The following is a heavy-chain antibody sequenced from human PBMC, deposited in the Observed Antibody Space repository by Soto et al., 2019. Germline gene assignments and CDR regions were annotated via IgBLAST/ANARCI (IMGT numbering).Heavy chain of an antibody. CDR3: ERGIAVQGNWFDH. V-gene: IGHV4-34*01. CDR1: GVSFSGYY. J-gene: IGHJ5*02. Sequence: QVQLQQWVAGRLKPSETLSLTCAVYGVSFSGYYWSWLRQPPVKGLEWIGEINHRGSTNYNQSLKSRVTTSVDTSKNQFSLKLSSVTDADTAVYYCERGIAVQGNWFDHWGQGTLVTVSS. CDR2: INHRGST. D-gene: IGHD6-13*01.